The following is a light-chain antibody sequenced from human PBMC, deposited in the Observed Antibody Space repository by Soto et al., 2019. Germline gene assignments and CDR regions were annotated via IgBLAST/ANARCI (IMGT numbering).Light chain of an antibody. Sequence: QSVLTQPPSVSGSPGQSITISCTGTSSDVGGYNYVSWYQQHPGKAPKLMIYDVSNRPSGVSTRFSGSKSGNTASLTISGLQAEDEADYYCSSYTSSSTPYVFGTGTKVTVL. CDR3: SSYTSSSTPYV. J-gene: IGLJ1*01. CDR2: DVS. V-gene: IGLV2-14*01. CDR1: SSDVGGYNY.